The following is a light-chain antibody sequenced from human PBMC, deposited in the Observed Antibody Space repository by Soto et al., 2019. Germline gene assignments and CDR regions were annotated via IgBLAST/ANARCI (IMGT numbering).Light chain of an antibody. V-gene: IGKV3-20*01. CDR1: QSVSSNY. Sequence: EIVLTQSPGTLSLSPGERATLSCRASQSVSSNYLAWYQQKSGQAPRLLIYGASSRATGIPDRFSGSGSGTDFTLTISRLEPEDFAVYYCQQYGGSPRTFCQGTKGEIK. CDR3: QQYGGSPRT. CDR2: GAS. J-gene: IGKJ1*01.